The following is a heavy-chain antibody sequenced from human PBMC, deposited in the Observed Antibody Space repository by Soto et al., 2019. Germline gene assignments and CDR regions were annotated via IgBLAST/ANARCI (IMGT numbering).Heavy chain of an antibody. J-gene: IGHJ3*02. Sequence: ASVKVSCKVSGYTLTELSMHWVRQAPGKGLEWMGVFDAEDGATNYAQNFQGRVTMTTDTSTSTAYMELRSLRSDDTAVYYCARDLVDCSSTSCPLHDAFDIWGQGTMVTVSS. V-gene: IGHV1-24*01. CDR3: ARDLVDCSSTSCPLHDAFDI. CDR2: FDAEDGAT. D-gene: IGHD2-2*01. CDR1: GYTLTELS.